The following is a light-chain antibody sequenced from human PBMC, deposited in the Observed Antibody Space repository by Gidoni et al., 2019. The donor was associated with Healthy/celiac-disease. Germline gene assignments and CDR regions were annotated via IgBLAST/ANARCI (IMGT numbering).Light chain of an antibody. CDR1: PSRLHSNGYNS. V-gene: IGKV2-28*01. CDR2: LGS. J-gene: IGKJ4*01. Sequence: DIVLTQSPLSLPVTPGEPASISCRASPSRLHSNGYNSLDWYLQKQGQSPQLLIYLGSNRASGVPDRFSGSGSGTDFTMKISRGEAEDVGVYYCMQALQTPPTFGGGTKVEIK. CDR3: MQALQTPPT.